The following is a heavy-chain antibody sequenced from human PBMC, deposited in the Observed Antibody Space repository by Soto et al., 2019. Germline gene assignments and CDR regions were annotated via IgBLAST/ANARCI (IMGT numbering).Heavy chain of an antibody. D-gene: IGHD3-3*01. CDR3: ARAPSITIFGVVIDDYYYYGMDV. CDR1: GDSASSNSAA. J-gene: IGHJ6*02. V-gene: IGHV6-1*01. CDR2: TYYRSKWYN. Sequence: SQTLSLTCAISGDSASSNSAAWNWIGQSPSRGLEWLGRTYYRSKWYNDYAVSVKSRITINPDTSKNQFSLQLNSVTPEDTAVYYCARAPSITIFGVVIDDYYYYGMDVWGQGTTVTVSS.